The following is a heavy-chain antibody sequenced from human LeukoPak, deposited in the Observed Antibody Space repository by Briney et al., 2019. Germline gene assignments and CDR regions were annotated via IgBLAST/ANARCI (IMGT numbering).Heavy chain of an antibody. CDR1: GITVSSNY. CDR3: ARDPPGIRVPGV. D-gene: IGHD6-19*01. CDR2: LYSGGTT. Sequence: GGSLRLSCAASGITVSSNYMTWVRQAPGKGLEWVSVLYSGGTTYYADSVKGRFTISRDNSKNTLYLQMDSLRVEDTAVYYCARDPPGIRVPGVWGQGTRVTVSS. V-gene: IGHV3-53*01. J-gene: IGHJ4*02.